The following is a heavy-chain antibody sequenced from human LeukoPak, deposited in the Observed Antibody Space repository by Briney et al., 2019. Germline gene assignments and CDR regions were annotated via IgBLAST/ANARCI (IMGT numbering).Heavy chain of an antibody. J-gene: IGHJ4*02. Sequence: SETLSLTCSVSGGSISGSYWSWIRQPAGKGLEWIGRIYSTGTTNYDPSLKSRVTMSVDTSKSQFSLKLSSVTAADTAVYYCARRHHNWDYWGQGTLVTVSS. D-gene: IGHD5-24*01. V-gene: IGHV4-4*07. CDR2: IYSTGTT. CDR3: ARRHHNWDY. CDR1: GGSISGSY.